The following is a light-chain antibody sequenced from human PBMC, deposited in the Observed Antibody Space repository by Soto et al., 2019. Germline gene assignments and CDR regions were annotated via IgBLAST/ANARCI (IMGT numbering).Light chain of an antibody. CDR3: QQYNSWPRT. J-gene: IGKJ1*01. CDR2: TAS. CDR1: QTVGRS. Sequence: DIGMKQSPASLSASLGDRVTITCRASQTVGRSLAWYHQKPGQAPRLLIHTASTMAPGIPARFSGSGSGTEFTLTVSSLQSEDFAIYYCQQYNSWPRTFGQGTKVDIK. V-gene: IGKV3-15*01.